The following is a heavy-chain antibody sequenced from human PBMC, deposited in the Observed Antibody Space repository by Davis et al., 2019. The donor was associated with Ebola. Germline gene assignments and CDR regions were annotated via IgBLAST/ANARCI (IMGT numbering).Heavy chain of an antibody. CDR2: IWYDGSRK. Sequence: GESLKISCAASGFNFRSYGMHWVRQAPDKGLEWVAVIWYDGSRKYYGDSVKGRFTISRDDAKNSLYLQMNSLRDEDTAVYYCAKAPRYYYDSSGITKTSPIDYWGQGTLVTVSS. CDR1: GFNFRSYG. D-gene: IGHD3-22*01. CDR3: AKAPRYYYDSSGITKTSPIDY. V-gene: IGHV3-33*06. J-gene: IGHJ4*02.